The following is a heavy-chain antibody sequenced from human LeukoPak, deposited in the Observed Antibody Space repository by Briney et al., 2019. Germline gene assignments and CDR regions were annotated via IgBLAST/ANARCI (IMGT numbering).Heavy chain of an antibody. CDR2: INPYSGDT. D-gene: IGHD5-24*01. V-gene: IGHV1-2*06. J-gene: IGHJ5*02. CDR3: ARMAPPHA. Sequence: ASVKVSCKASGYTFTGYHIHWVRQAPGQGLEWMGRINPYSGDTNFAQKFQGRVTMTRDTSITTAYMDLSSLTPDDTAVYYCARMAPPHAWGQGTLVTVSS. CDR1: GYTFTGYH.